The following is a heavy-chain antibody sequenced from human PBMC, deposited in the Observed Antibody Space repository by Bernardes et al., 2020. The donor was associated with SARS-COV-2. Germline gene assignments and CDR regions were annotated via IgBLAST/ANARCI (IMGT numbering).Heavy chain of an antibody. CDR3: AAYGSGIY. Sequence: GVLRLSCAASGFTFSGSAMHWVRQASGKGLEWVGRIRSKANSYATAYAASVKGRFTISRDDSKNTAYLQMNSLKTEDTAVYYCAAYGSGIYWGQGTLVTVSS. D-gene: IGHD3-10*01. CDR2: IRSKANSYAT. V-gene: IGHV3-73*01. J-gene: IGHJ4*02. CDR1: GFTFSGSA.